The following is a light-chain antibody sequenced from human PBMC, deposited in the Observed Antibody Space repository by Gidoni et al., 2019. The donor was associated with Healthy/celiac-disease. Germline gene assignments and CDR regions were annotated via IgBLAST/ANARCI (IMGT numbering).Light chain of an antibody. CDR2: RNK. Sequence: QSVLTQPPSASGTPGQRVTISCSGSSSNIGSNYVYWYQPLPGTAPKLRSYRNKQRPSGVPDLVSGSKSGTSASLTISGLRSEDEADYYCAAWDDSLSGRFGGGTKLTVL. V-gene: IGLV1-47*01. CDR3: AAWDDSLSGR. CDR1: SSNIGSNY. J-gene: IGLJ3*02.